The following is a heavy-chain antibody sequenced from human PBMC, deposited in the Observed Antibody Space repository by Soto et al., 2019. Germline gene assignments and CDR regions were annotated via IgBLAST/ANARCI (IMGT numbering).Heavy chain of an antibody. V-gene: IGHV4-34*01. J-gene: IGHJ3*02. CDR1: GGSFSGYY. D-gene: IGHD1-26*01. CDR2: INHSGST. CDR3: AKESGSYLGLFAFDI. Sequence: SETLSLTCAVYGGSFSGYYWSWIRQPPGKGLEWIGEINHSGSTNYNPSLKSRVTISVDTSKNQCSLKASDTAMYYCAKESGSYLGLFAFDIWGQGTMVTVSS.